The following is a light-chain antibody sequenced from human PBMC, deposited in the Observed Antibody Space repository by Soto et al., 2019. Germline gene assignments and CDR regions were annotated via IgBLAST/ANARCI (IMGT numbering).Light chain of an antibody. V-gene: IGKV1-5*01. CDR1: QTPRTF. J-gene: IGKJ1*01. CDR3: QQYTNTNNPWM. CDR2: DAS. Sequence: TQLTQSPSSLSAPAGESGTSTCRASQTPRTFINWYQQKPGKAPTLLVHDASTLQSGVASRFSGSGSGTEFTLIISSLQPDDSATYYCQQYTNTNNPWMFGEGTKVDIK.